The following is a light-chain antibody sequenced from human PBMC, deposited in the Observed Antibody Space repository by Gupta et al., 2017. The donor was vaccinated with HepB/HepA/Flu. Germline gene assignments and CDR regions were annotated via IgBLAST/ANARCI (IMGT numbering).Light chain of an antibody. V-gene: IGLV2-14*01. CDR1: SRDVGGYNY. CDR2: DVS. CDR3: SSYTSSSTLL. J-gene: IGLJ2*01. Sequence: QSSLTQPASVSGSPGQSVTVPCTGTSRDVGGYNYVSWEQQTPGKAAQLMIYDVSKRASVVINRFSGTKSGNTATLTISALQAEDDDDYYCSSYTSSSTLLFGGGTKLTVL.